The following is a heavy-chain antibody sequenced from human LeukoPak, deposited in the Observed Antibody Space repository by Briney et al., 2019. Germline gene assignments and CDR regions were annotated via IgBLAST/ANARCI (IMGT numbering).Heavy chain of an antibody. CDR3: AKVRVVFNWNYAYYFDS. CDR2: ISYDGSDK. V-gene: IGHV3-30*18. CDR1: GFTFDNYD. J-gene: IGHJ4*02. D-gene: IGHD1-7*01. Sequence: GGSLSLSCAASGFTFDNYDMHWVRQAPGKGLEWVAIISYDGSDKYYADSVKGRFTVSRDNSKNTLYLQMNSLRAEDTAVYYCAKVRVVFNWNYAYYFDSWGQGTLVTVSS.